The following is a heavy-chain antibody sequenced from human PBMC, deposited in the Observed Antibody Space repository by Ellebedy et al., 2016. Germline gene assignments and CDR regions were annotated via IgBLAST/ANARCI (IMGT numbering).Heavy chain of an antibody. Sequence: GESLKISXAASGFTFGSYWMSWVRQAPGKGLEWVANINQDESHKYYVDSVKGRFTISRDNAKNSLYLQMNSLRAEDTAVYYCARLPPQLLLYGGGFDYWGQGTLVTVSS. J-gene: IGHJ4*02. CDR3: ARLPPQLLLYGGGFDY. CDR2: INQDESHK. V-gene: IGHV3-7*01. D-gene: IGHD2-2*02. CDR1: GFTFGSYW.